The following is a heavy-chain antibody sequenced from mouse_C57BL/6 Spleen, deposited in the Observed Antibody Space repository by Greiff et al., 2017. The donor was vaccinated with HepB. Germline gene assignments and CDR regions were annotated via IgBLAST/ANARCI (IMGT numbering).Heavy chain of an antibody. D-gene: IGHD1-1*01. CDR2: ISPYNGGT. J-gene: IGHJ1*03. Sequence: VQLKESGPVLVKPGASVKMSCKASGYTFTDYYMNWVKQSHGKSLEWIGVISPYNGGTSYNQKFKGKATLTVDKSSSTAYMELNSLTSEDSAVYYCARSYGSSPGYFDVWGTGTTVTVSS. CDR3: ARSYGSSPGYFDV. V-gene: IGHV1-19*01. CDR1: GYTFTDYY.